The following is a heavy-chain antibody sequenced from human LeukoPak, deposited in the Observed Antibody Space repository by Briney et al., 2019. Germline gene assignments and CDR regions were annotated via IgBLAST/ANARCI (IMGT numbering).Heavy chain of an antibody. CDR1: GGTFSSYA. CDR3: ARRLNYYDSSGYPSSSDY. J-gene: IGHJ4*02. V-gene: IGHV1-69*05. D-gene: IGHD3-22*01. CDR2: IIPIFGTA. Sequence: SVKVSCKASGGTFSSYAISWVRQAPGQGLEWMGRIIPIFGTANYAQKFQGRVTITTDESTSTAYMELSSLRPEDTAVYYCARRLNYYDSSGYPSSSDYWGQGTLVTVSS.